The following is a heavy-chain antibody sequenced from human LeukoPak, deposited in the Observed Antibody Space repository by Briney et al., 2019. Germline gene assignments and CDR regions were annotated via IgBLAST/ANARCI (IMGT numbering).Heavy chain of an antibody. V-gene: IGHV4-39*07. CDR3: ARVRSGAPLDYHYYFMDV. J-gene: IGHJ6*03. CDR2: IFYSGST. CDR1: GGSISSSNYY. D-gene: IGHD6-25*01. Sequence: SETLSLTCTVSGGSISSSNYYWGWIRQPPGKGLEWIGNIFYSGSTHYNPSLKSRVTISIDTSRIQFSLKLSSVTAADTAVYYCARVRSGAPLDYHYYFMDVWGTGTTVAVSS.